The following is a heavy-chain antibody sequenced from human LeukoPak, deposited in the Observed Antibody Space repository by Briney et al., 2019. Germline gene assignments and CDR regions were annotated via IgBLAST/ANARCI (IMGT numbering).Heavy chain of an antibody. CDR2: ISGSGGST. D-gene: IGHD4-11*01. Sequence: GGSLRLSCAASGFTFSSYAMSWVRQAPGKGLEWVSAISGSGGSTYYADSVKGRFSISKDISKNTLSLQMNSLRAEDTAVYSCATGGNLYYSHWGQGTLVTVSS. J-gene: IGHJ1*01. CDR3: ATGGNLYYSH. V-gene: IGHV3-23*01. CDR1: GFTFSSYA.